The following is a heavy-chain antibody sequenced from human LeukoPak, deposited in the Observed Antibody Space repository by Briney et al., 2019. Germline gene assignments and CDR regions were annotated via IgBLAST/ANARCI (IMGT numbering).Heavy chain of an antibody. D-gene: IGHD5-18*01. Sequence: GASGKVSCKASGYTFTSYGISWVRQAPGQGLEWMGWISAYNGNTNYAQKLQGRATMTTDTSTSTAYMELRSLRSDDTAVYYCARGSPAMVYYGMDVWGQGTTVTVSS. V-gene: IGHV1-18*01. CDR2: ISAYNGNT. CDR3: ARGSPAMVYYGMDV. J-gene: IGHJ6*02. CDR1: GYTFTSYG.